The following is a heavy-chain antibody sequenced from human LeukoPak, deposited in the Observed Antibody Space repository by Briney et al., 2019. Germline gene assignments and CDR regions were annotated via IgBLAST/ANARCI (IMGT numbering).Heavy chain of an antibody. Sequence: PGGSLRLSCAASGFTFSSYAMHWVRQAPGKGLEWVAVISYDGSNKYYADSVKGRFTISRDNSKNTLYLQMNSLRAEDTAVYYCARDLVAGGLDYWGQGTLVTVSS. CDR3: ARDLVAGGLDY. D-gene: IGHD2-15*01. V-gene: IGHV3-30-3*01. CDR2: ISYDGSNK. J-gene: IGHJ4*02. CDR1: GFTFSSYA.